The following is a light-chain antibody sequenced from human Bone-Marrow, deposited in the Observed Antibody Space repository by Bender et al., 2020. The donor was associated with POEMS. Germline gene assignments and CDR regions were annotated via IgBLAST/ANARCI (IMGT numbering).Light chain of an antibody. CDR3: SSYTGSSTQV. CDR1: SSDVGGYNY. V-gene: IGLV2-14*03. J-gene: IGLJ3*02. Sequence: QSALTQPASVSGSPGQSITISCTGTSSDVGGYNYVSWYQQHPGKAPKVIIFEVRNRPSGISDRFSGSKSGNTASLTISGLQSEDEADYYCSSYTGSSTQVFGGGTKVTVL. CDR2: EVR.